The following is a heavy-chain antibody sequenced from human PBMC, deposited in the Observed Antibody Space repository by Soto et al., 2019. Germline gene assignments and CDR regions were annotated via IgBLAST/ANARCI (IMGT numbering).Heavy chain of an antibody. D-gene: IGHD6-13*01. CDR3: ARDQGIGASGPFDY. Sequence: QVQLQESGPGLIKPSETLSLTCTVSGDSISSYYWSWIRQPPGKGLEWIGFIYYSGNTNYNPSLKRRVTMSMDTSKNQFSLKLSSVTAADTAVYYCARDQGIGASGPFDYWGLGSLVTVSS. J-gene: IGHJ4*02. CDR1: GDSISSYY. V-gene: IGHV4-59*01. CDR2: IYYSGNT.